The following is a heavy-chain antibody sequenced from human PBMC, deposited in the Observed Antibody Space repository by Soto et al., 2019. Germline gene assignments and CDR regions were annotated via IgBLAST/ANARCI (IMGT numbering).Heavy chain of an antibody. CDR1: GFTFSSSA. Sequence: EVQLLESGGGLVQPGGSLRLSCAASGFTFSSSAMSWARQAPGKGLEWVSAIGASGGSTYYADSVKGRFTISRDNSKTTLFLQMNSLRAEDTAVYYCAKVGGGGTWANPFDYWGQGTLVTVSS. CDR2: IGASGGST. V-gene: IGHV3-23*01. CDR3: AKVGGGGTWANPFDY. D-gene: IGHD3-16*01. J-gene: IGHJ4*02.